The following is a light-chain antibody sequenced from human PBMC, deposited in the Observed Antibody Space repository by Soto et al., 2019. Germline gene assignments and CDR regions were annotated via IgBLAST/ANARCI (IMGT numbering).Light chain of an antibody. J-gene: IGKJ4*01. CDR2: GAS. CDR3: QQYGSSPIT. CDR1: QSVSSN. V-gene: IGKV3-15*01. Sequence: EIVMTQSPATLSVSPGERATLSCRASQSVSSNLAWYQQKPGQAPRLLIYGASTRATGIPARFSGSGSGTEFTLTISSLQSEDFAVYYCQQYGSSPITFGGGTKVDIK.